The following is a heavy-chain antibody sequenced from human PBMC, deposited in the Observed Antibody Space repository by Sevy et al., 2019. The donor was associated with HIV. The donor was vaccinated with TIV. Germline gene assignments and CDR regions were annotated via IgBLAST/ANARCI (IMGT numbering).Heavy chain of an antibody. CDR2: IFSGGST. Sequence: GGSLRLSCAASGFTVSSNYMSWVRQAPGKGLEWVSVIFSGGSTYYADSVKGRFTISRDNSKNTLYLQMNSLRAEDTAVYYCARALSIAAAPSFDYWGQGTLVTVSS. J-gene: IGHJ4*02. V-gene: IGHV3-53*01. CDR3: ARALSIAAAPSFDY. CDR1: GFTVSSNY. D-gene: IGHD6-13*01.